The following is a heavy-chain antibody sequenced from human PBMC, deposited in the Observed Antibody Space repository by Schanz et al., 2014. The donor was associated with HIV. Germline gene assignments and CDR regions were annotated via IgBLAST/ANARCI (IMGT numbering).Heavy chain of an antibody. CDR1: GGTFSIYA. CDR3: ARGRSGYCSGGSCPYGRYYFDY. V-gene: IGHV1-2*02. Sequence: QVPLVQSGAEVKKPGSSVKVSCKASGGTFSIYAISWVRQAPGQGLEWMGWINPNSGGTNYAQKFQGRVTVTRDTSISTAYMELSRLRSDDTAVYYCARGRSGYCSGGSCPYGRYYFDYWGQGTLVTVSS. CDR2: INPNSGGT. J-gene: IGHJ4*02. D-gene: IGHD2-15*01.